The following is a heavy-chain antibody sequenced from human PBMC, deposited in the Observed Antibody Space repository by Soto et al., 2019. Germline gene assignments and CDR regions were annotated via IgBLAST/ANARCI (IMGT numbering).Heavy chain of an antibody. J-gene: IGHJ6*01. V-gene: IGHV1-2*04. Sequence: ASVKVSCKASGYTFTGYYMHWVRQAPGQGLEWMGWINPNSGGTNYAQKFQGWVTMTRDTSISTAYMELSRLRSDDTAVYYCARGPPYYDILTGFQYTAPYYGMDVWGQGTTVTVSS. D-gene: IGHD3-9*01. CDR1: GYTFTGYY. CDR3: ARGPPYYDILTGFQYTAPYYGMDV. CDR2: INPNSGGT.